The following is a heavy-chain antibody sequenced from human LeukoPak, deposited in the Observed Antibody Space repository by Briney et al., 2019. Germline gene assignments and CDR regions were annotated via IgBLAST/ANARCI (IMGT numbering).Heavy chain of an antibody. CDR1: GGSFSGYY. CDR2: INHSGST. J-gene: IGHJ6*03. CDR3: ARVAPGYCSGGSCYPYYYYYYMDV. Sequence: SETLSLTCAVYGGSFSGYYWSWIRQPPGKGLEWIGEINHSGSTNYNPSLTSRVTISVDTSKNQFSLKLSSVTAADTAVYYCARVAPGYCSGGSCYPYYYYYYMDVWGKGTTVTVSS. D-gene: IGHD2-15*01. V-gene: IGHV4-34*01.